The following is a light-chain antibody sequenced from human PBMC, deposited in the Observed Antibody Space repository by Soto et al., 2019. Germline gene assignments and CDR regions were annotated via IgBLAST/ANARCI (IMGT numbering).Light chain of an antibody. V-gene: IGKV3-20*01. CDR1: QSFTTNY. Sequence: EIVLTQSPGTLSLSPGERATLSCRSSQSFTTNYLSWYQQRPGQPPRLLIYTISTRATGIPDRFSGSGSGADFTLTFSRLEPADSAVYYCQRFVDSPPRWTFGQGTRVEIK. J-gene: IGKJ1*01. CDR3: QRFVDSPPRWT. CDR2: TIS.